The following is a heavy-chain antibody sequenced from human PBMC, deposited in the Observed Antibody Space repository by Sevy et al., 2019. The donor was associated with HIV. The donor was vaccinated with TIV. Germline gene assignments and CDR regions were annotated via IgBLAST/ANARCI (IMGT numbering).Heavy chain of an antibody. CDR1: GFTFSSYS. J-gene: IGHJ4*02. Sequence: GGSLRLSCAASGFTFSSYSMNWVRQAPGKGLEWVSSISSSSSTIYYANSVKGRFTISRDNAKNSLYLQMNSLRDEDTAVYYCARDWEYAAALAYYFDYWGQGTLVTVSS. CDR3: ARDWEYAAALAYYFDY. D-gene: IGHD1-26*01. CDR2: ISSSSSTI. V-gene: IGHV3-48*02.